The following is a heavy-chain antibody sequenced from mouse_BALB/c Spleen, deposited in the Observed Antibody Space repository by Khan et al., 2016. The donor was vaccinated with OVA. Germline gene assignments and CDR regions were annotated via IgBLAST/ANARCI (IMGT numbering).Heavy chain of an antibody. Sequence: VQLKESGPDLVEPSQSLSLTCTVTGFSITSDYSWHWIRQFPGNKLEWLGYMHFSGRTNYNPSLKSRISITRDSSRNQFFLQLNSVTTEDSATYYGTIFDYDGIDQWGQGTTLTVSS. V-gene: IGHV3-1*02. D-gene: IGHD2-4*01. CDR1: GFSITSDYS. CDR2: MHFSGRT. CDR3: TIFDYDGIDQ. J-gene: IGHJ2*01.